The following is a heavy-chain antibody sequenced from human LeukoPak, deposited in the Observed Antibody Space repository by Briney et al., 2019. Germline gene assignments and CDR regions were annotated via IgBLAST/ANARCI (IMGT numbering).Heavy chain of an antibody. CDR1: GYTFTSYS. CDR3: ARQDYYDSSGYYYPTFDY. Sequence: GASVKVSCKASGYTFTSYSISWVRQAPGQGLEWMGWISAYNGNTNYAQKLQGRVTMATDTSTSTAYMELRSLRSDDTAVYYCARQDYYDSSGYYYPTFDYWGQGTLVTVSS. D-gene: IGHD3-22*01. J-gene: IGHJ4*02. V-gene: IGHV1-18*01. CDR2: ISAYNGNT.